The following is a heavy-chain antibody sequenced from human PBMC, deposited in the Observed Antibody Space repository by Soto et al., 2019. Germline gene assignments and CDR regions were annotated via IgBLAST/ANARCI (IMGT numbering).Heavy chain of an antibody. D-gene: IGHD4-17*01. CDR2: IYYSGST. CDR3: ASSYDYGDNYFDY. Sequence: SETLSLTCTVSGGSISSSSYFWGWIRQPPGKGLEWIGSIYYSGSTYYNPSLKSRVSISVDTSKNQFSLKLSSVTAADTAVYYCASSYDYGDNYFDYWGQGTLVTVSS. CDR1: GGSISSSSYF. V-gene: IGHV4-39*07. J-gene: IGHJ4*02.